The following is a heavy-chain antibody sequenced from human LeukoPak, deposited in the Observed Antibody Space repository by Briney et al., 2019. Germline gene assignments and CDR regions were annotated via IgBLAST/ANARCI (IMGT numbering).Heavy chain of an antibody. V-gene: IGHV1-18*04. CDR2: ISAYNGNT. D-gene: IGHD6-13*01. J-gene: IGHJ4*02. CDR1: GYSFTSYW. CDR3: ARDIGTVAGSWSVPLDY. Sequence: GESLKISCKGSGYSFTSYWIGWVRQAPGQGLEWMGWISAYNGNTNYAQKLQGRVTMTTDTSTSTAYMELRSLRSDDTAVYYCARDIGTVAGSWSVPLDYWGQGTLVTVSS.